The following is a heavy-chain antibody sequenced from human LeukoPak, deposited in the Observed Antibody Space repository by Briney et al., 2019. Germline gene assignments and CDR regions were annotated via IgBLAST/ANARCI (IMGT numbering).Heavy chain of an antibody. Sequence: PGGSLRLSCAASGFTFSSYGMHWVRQVPGKGLEWVAVIWYDGSRTYYADSVKGRFTISRDNSKNTLDLQMNSLRAEDTAVYYCVRDRCSGGSCDSGAEYYQHWGQGTLVTVSS. V-gene: IGHV3-33*01. CDR1: GFTFSSYG. J-gene: IGHJ1*01. CDR3: VRDRCSGGSCDSGAEYYQH. CDR2: IWYDGSRT. D-gene: IGHD2-15*01.